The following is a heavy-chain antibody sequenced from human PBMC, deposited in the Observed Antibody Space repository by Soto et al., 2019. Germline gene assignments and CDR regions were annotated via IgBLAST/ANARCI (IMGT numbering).Heavy chain of an antibody. CDR2: ISAYNGNT. D-gene: IGHD6-19*01. V-gene: IGHV1-18*01. J-gene: IGHJ4*02. Sequence: QVQLVQSGAEVKKPGASVKVSCKASGYTFTSYGISWVRQAPGQGLEWMGWISAYNGNTNYAQNLQGRVTMTTDTSTSTGDMELRSLRSDDAAVYYCARDHNTGWPTPVGYWGQGTLVTVSS. CDR1: GYTFTSYG. CDR3: ARDHNTGWPTPVGY.